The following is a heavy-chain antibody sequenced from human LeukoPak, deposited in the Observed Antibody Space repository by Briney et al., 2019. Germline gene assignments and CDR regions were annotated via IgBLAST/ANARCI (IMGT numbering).Heavy chain of an antibody. CDR2: MSPSGTT. Sequence: SETLSLTRTVSGDSVSSGSYYLSWIRQPPGKGLDWIAYMSPSGTTNYNPSLKSRVTTSVDTSRTQFSLRLSSVTAADTAVYYCARGQDDRSGTFDYWGQGTLVTVSS. D-gene: IGHD3-22*01. V-gene: IGHV4-61*01. J-gene: IGHJ4*02. CDR3: ARGQDDRSGTFDY. CDR1: GDSVSSGSYY.